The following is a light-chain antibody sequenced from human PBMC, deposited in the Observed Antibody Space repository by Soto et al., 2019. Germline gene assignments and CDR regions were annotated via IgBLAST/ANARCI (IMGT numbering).Light chain of an antibody. Sequence: EIVMTQSPATLSVSPGERATLSCRASQSVSSNLAWYQQKPGQAPRLLIYGASTRATGIPARFSGSGSGTEFTITVSSLQSEDFAIYFCQQYNNWPPDRTFGQGTEVEIK. CDR3: QQYNNWPPDRT. CDR1: QSVSSN. CDR2: GAS. V-gene: IGKV3-15*01. J-gene: IGKJ1*01.